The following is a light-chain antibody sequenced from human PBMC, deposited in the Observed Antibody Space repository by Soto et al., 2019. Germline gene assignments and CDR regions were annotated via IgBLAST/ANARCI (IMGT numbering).Light chain of an antibody. CDR2: DAS. Sequence: EIVLTQSPAILSLSPGERATLSCRASQSVSSYLAWYQQKPGQAPRLLIYDASNRATGIPARFSGSGSGTDFTLTTSSLEPEDFAVYYCQQRSNWPLFGPGTKVDIK. J-gene: IGKJ3*01. V-gene: IGKV3-11*01. CDR1: QSVSSY. CDR3: QQRSNWPL.